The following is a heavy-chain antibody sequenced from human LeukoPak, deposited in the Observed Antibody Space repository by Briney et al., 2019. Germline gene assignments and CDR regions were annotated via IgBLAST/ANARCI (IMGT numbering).Heavy chain of an antibody. CDR3: VREIFY. Sequence: SETLSLTCTVSGGSISSYYWSWIRQPPGKGLEWIGYIYYSGSTNYNPSLKSRVTISVDTSKNQFSLKLSSVTAADTAVYYCVREIFYWGQGTLVTVSS. D-gene: IGHD2/OR15-2a*01. V-gene: IGHV4-59*12. CDR1: GGSISSYY. CDR2: IYYSGST. J-gene: IGHJ4*02.